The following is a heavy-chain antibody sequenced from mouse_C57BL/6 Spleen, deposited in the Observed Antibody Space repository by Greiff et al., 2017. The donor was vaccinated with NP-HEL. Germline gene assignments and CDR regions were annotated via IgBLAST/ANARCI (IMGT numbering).Heavy chain of an antibody. J-gene: IGHJ1*03. V-gene: IGHV1-52*01. CDR1: GYTFTSYW. D-gene: IGHD2-3*01. CDR3: ARSGDGYYEYFDV. CDR2: IDPSDSET. Sequence: VQLQQPGAELVRPGSSVKLSCKASGYTFTSYWMHWVKQRPIQGLEWIGNIDPSDSETHYNQKFKDKATLTVDKSSSTAYMQLSSLTSEDSAVYYCARSGDGYYEYFDVWGTGTTVTVSS.